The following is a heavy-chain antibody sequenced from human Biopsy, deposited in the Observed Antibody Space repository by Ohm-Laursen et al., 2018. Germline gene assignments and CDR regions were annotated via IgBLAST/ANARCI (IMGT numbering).Heavy chain of an antibody. Sequence: ASVKVSCKASGYTFTGYHVHWVRQAPGQGLEWMGWINANTGDTNYAQKFQGRVTMTRDTSISTAYVDLSSLRSDNTAVYYCTRGDYYYDSLAYYYWFDPWGQGTLVTVSS. J-gene: IGHJ5*02. CDR1: GYTFTGYH. D-gene: IGHD3-22*01. CDR3: TRGDYYYDSLAYYYWFDP. V-gene: IGHV1-2*02. CDR2: INANTGDT.